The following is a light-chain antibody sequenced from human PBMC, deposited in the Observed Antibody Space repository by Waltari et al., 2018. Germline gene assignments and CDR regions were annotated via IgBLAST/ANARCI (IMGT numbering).Light chain of an antibody. CDR2: YHN. CDR1: IVGSES. Sequence: SFVLTQPPSVSVAPGGTAKITCGGSIVGSESVHWYQQKPGQAPVLVIYYHNARPAGFPERFPGFTSGNTATLTISRVEAGDEADYYCQVWDTSIDVGVFGTGTKVTVL. J-gene: IGLJ1*01. CDR3: QVWDTSIDVGV. V-gene: IGLV3-21*04.